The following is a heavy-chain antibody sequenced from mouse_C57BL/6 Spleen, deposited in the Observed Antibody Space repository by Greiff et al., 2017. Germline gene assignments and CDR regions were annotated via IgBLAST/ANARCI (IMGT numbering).Heavy chain of an antibody. V-gene: IGHV1-22*01. Sequence: VQLQQSGPELVKPGASVKMSCKASGYTFTDYNMHWVKQSHGKSLEWIGYINPNNGGTSYNQKFKGKATLTVNKSSSTAYMELRSLTSEDSAVYYCARVNYYGSSPLYAMDYWGQGTSVTVSS. CDR1: GYTFTDYN. CDR2: INPNNGGT. J-gene: IGHJ4*01. CDR3: ARVNYYGSSPLYAMDY. D-gene: IGHD1-1*01.